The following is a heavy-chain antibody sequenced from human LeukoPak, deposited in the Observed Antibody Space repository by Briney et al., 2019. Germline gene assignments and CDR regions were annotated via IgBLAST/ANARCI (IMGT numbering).Heavy chain of an antibody. CDR2: TYYRSKWYN. V-gene: IGHV6-1*01. CDR1: GDSVSSNSAA. J-gene: IGHJ5*02. D-gene: IGHD1-1*01. Sequence: SQTLSLTCAISGDSVSSNSAAWNWIRQSPLRGLEWLGRTYYRSKWYNDYAVSVKSRITINPDTSKNQFSLQLNSVTPEDTAVYYCARGAELEPRYGNWFDPWGQGTLVTVSS. CDR3: ARGAELEPRYGNWFDP.